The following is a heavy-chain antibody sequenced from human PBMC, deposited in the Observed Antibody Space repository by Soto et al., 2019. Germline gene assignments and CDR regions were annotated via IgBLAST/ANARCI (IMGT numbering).Heavy chain of an antibody. D-gene: IGHD6-13*01. CDR3: ARGRNRLLIGQQLAYNWFDP. Sequence: QVQLQQWGAGLLKPSETLSLTCAVYGGFFSGYYWSWIRQPPGKGLEWIGEINHSGSTNYNPSLKSRVTTAVDAHNNHYPLKLSSVSVADTAVYYCARGRNRLLIGQQLAYNWFDPWRQGTLVTVSS. J-gene: IGHJ5*02. CDR2: INHSGST. CDR1: GGFFSGYY. V-gene: IGHV4-34*01.